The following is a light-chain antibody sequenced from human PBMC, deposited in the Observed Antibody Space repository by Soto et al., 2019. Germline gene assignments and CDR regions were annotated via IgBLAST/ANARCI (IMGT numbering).Light chain of an antibody. CDR3: QQYGTSPRT. CDR1: QSVSSGS. CDR2: GAS. J-gene: IGKJ1*01. V-gene: IGKV3-20*01. Sequence: EIVLTHSQGTLSLSPGERATLSCRASQSVSSGSLAWYQQKPGQAPRLLISGASSRATGIPDRFSGSGSGTDFTLTISRLEPEDFAVYYCQQYGTSPRTFGQGTKVEIK.